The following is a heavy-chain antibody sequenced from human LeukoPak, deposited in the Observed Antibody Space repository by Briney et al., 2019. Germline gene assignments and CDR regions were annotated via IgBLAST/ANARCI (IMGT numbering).Heavy chain of an antibody. V-gene: IGHV1-18*01. CDR1: GYTFTSYG. D-gene: IGHD3-9*01. CDR2: ISAYNGNT. CDR3: ARVSSRYFDWLSGWFDS. Sequence: ASVKVSCKASGYTFTSYGISWVRQAPGQGLEWMGWISAYNGNTNYAQKLQGRVTMTTDTSTSTAYMELRSLRSDDTAVYYCARVSSRYFDWLSGWFDSWGQGTLVTVFS. J-gene: IGHJ5*01.